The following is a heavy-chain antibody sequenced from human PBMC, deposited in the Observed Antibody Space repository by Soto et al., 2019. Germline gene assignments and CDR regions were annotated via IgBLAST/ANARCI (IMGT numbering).Heavy chain of an antibody. D-gene: IGHD2-2*01. CDR1: GFTFSDYY. V-gene: IGHV3-11*01. J-gene: IGHJ5*02. CDR2: ISSSGSTI. CDR3: ARDRGYCISTSCPPGWFDP. Sequence: QVQLVESGGGLVKPGGSLRLSCAASGFTFSDYYMSWIRQAPGKGLEWVSYISSSGSTIYYADSVKGRFTISRDNAKNSLYLQMNSLRAEDSAVYYCARDRGYCISTSCPPGWFDPWGQGTLVTVSS.